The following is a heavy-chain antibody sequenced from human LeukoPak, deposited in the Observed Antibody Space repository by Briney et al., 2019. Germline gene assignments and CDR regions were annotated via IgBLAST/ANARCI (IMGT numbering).Heavy chain of an antibody. CDR3: ARLKGTAYYYGSGSRNWFDP. J-gene: IGHJ5*02. V-gene: IGHV4-38-2*02. CDR2: INHSGST. D-gene: IGHD3-10*01. CDR1: GYSISSGYY. Sequence: TSETLSLTCTVSGYSISSGYYWGWIRQPPGKGLEWIGEINHSGSTNYNPSLKSRVTISVDTSKNQFSLKLSSVTAADTAVYYCARLKGTAYYYGSGSRNWFDPWGQGTLVTVSS.